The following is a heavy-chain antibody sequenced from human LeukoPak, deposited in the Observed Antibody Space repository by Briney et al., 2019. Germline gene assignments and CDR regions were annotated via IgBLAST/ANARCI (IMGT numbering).Heavy chain of an antibody. CDR1: GFTFSDYS. CDR2: ISSSSSYI. V-gene: IGHV3-21*01. CDR3: ASPKKRDAFDI. Sequence: GGSLRLSCSASGFTFSDYSMNWVRQAPGKGLEWVSSISSSSSYIYYADSVKGRFTISRDNAKNSLYLQMNSLRAEDTAVYYCASPKKRDAFDIWGQGTMITVSS. J-gene: IGHJ3*02.